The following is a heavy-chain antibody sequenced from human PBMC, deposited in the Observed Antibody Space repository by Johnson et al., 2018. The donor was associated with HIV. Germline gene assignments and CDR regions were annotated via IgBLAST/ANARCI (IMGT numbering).Heavy chain of an antibody. Sequence: VQLVESGGGLVQPGGALRLSCAASGFTFSSYWMHWVRQAPGKGLVWVSRINSDGSSTTYADSVKGRFTISRDNAKNTRYLQMNSLRAEDTAVYYCAITAADDAFDIWGQGTMVTVSS. J-gene: IGHJ3*02. CDR1: GFTFSSYW. V-gene: IGHV3-74*01. CDR3: AITAADDAFDI. CDR2: INSDGSST. D-gene: IGHD6-13*01.